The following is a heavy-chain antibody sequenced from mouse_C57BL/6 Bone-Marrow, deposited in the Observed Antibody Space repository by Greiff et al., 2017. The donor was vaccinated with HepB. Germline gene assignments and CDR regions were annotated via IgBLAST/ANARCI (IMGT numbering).Heavy chain of an antibody. D-gene: IGHD2-1*01. CDR1: GYSFTSYY. J-gene: IGHJ2*01. V-gene: IGHV1-66*01. Sequence: VQLQQSGPELVKPGASVKISCKASGYSFTSYYIHWVKQRPGQGLEWIGWIYPGSGNTKYNEKFKGKATLTADTSSSTAYMQLSSLTSEDSAVYYCARDLWPGGNHEPLDYWGQGTTLTVSS. CDR3: ARDLWPGGNHEPLDY. CDR2: IYPGSGNT.